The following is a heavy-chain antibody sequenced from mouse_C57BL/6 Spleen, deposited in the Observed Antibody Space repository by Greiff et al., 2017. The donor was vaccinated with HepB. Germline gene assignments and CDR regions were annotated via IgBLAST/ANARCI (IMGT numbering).Heavy chain of an antibody. V-gene: IGHV1-9*01. D-gene: IGHD1-1*01. Sequence: QVQLQQSGAELMKPGASVKLSCKATGYTFTGYWIEWVKQRPGHGLEWIGEILTGSGSTNYNEKFKGKATFTADTSSNTAYMQLSSLTTEDSAIYYCARRGVLRGGFDYWGQGTTLTVSS. J-gene: IGHJ2*01. CDR2: ILTGSGST. CDR3: ARRGVLRGGFDY. CDR1: GYTFTGYW.